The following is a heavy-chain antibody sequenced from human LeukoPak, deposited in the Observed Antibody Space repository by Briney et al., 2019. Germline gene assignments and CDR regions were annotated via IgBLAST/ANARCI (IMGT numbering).Heavy chain of an antibody. CDR2: INHSGST. CDR3: ARGRGPRTTMVRGVPNNFDY. D-gene: IGHD3-10*01. Sequence: SETLSLTCAVYGGSFSGYYWSWIRQPPGKGLEWIGEINHSGSTNYNPSLKSRVTISVDTSKNQFSLKLSSVTAADTAVYYCARGRGPRTTMVRGVPNNFDYWGKGTLVTVSS. V-gene: IGHV4-34*01. CDR1: GGSFSGYY. J-gene: IGHJ4*02.